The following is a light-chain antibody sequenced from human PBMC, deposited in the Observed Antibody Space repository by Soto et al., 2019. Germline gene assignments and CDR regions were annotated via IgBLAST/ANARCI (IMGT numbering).Light chain of an antibody. CDR1: SSDIGSYNR. CDR3: NSYTSSNTRL. J-gene: IGLJ2*01. V-gene: IGLV2-18*02. CDR2: EVK. Sequence: QSALTQPASASGSPGQSITISCTGTSSDIGSYNRVSWYQQPPGTAPKLIIYEVKNRPSGVPDRFSGSKSGNTASLTISGLQAEDEADYYCNSYTSSNTRLFGGGTQLTVL.